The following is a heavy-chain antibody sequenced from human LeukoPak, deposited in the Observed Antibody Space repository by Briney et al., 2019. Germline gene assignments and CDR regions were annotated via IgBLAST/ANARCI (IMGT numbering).Heavy chain of an antibody. Sequence: ASVKVSCKASGYTFTSYYMHWVRQAPGQGLEWMGIINPSGGSTSYAQKFQGRVTMTRDTSTSTVYMELSSLRSEDTAVYYCARHGYDYVWGSYRYNYFDYWGQGTLVTVSS. CDR2: INPSGGST. CDR1: GYTFTSYY. D-gene: IGHD3-16*02. CDR3: ARHGYDYVWGSYRYNYFDY. V-gene: IGHV1-46*01. J-gene: IGHJ4*02.